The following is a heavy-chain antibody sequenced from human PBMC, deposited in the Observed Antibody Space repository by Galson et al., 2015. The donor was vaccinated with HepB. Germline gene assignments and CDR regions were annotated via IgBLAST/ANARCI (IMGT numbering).Heavy chain of an antibody. V-gene: IGHV3-23*01. CDR2: IGASGGGT. Sequence: SLRVSCAVSGFTFSSYAMTWVRQAPGKGLEWVSAIGASGGGTYYADSVKGRFTISRDNSKNTLHLQMNSLRAEDTAVYYCAKDRASVLRFLEWDHGGQGTLVTVSS. CDR1: GFTFSSYA. J-gene: IGHJ4*02. D-gene: IGHD3-3*01. CDR3: AKDRASVLRFLEWDH.